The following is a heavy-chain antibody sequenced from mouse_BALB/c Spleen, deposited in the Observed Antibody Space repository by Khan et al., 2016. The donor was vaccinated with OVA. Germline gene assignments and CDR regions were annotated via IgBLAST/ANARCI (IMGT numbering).Heavy chain of an antibody. J-gene: IGHJ3*01. CDR3: AREWGAWFPY. V-gene: IGHV1-77*01. Sequence: VKLVESGAELARPGTSVKLSCKASGYTFTDYNINWVKQRTGQGLEWIGEIYPGSGNTYYSEKFKGKATLTADKSSSTAYMQLSSLTSEDSAVYFGAREWGAWFPYWGQGTLVTVSA. CDR2: IYPGSGNT. CDR1: GYTFTDYN.